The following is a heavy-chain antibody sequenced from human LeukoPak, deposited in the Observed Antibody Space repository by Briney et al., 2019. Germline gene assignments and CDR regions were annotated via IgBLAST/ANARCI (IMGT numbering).Heavy chain of an antibody. CDR1: SGSISSYY. D-gene: IGHD4-11*01. CDR2: IYYSGST. V-gene: IGHV4-59*01. CDR3: ARAGSNYAGWFDP. J-gene: IGHJ5*02. Sequence: RTSETLSLTCTVSSGSISSYYWSWIRQPPGKGLEWIGYIYYSGSTNYNPSLKSRVTISIDTSKNHFSLKLGSVTAADTAVYYCARAGSNYAGWFDPWGQGTLVTVSS.